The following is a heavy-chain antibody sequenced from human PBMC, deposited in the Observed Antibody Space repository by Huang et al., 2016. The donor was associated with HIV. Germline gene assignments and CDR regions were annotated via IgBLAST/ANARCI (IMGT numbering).Heavy chain of an antibody. J-gene: IGHJ4*02. Sequence: EVQFVESGGGLVKPGRSLRLSCTASGFTFGNYGMSWFRQAQGKGLEGVGFIRSKDDSETTEYAASVKGRFTISRDDSKSIAYLQMNSLKPEDTAVYYCTRDSVYPNYYDGSGFYFDYWGQGTLVTVSS. CDR3: TRDSVYPNYYDGSGFYFDY. CDR2: IRSKDDSETT. CDR1: GFTFGNYG. V-gene: IGHV3-49*05. D-gene: IGHD3-22*01.